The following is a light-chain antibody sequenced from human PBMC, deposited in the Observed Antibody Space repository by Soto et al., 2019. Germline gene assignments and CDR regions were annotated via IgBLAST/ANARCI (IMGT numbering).Light chain of an antibody. CDR3: QQRSNWPPWT. J-gene: IGKJ1*01. CDR1: QYINTR. Sequence: EIVLTQSPATLYSFPGDRVTLSCRARQYINTRLAWYQHRPGQAPRLLIYDASNRATGIPARFSGSGSGTDFTLTISSLEPEDFAVYYCQQRSNWPPWTFGQGTKVDIK. V-gene: IGKV3-11*01. CDR2: DAS.